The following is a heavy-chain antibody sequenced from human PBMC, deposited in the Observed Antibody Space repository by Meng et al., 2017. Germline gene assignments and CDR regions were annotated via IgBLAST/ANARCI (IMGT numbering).Heavy chain of an antibody. J-gene: IGHJ5*02. D-gene: IGHD6-13*01. CDR3: ARRGIAAAGNNWFDP. CDR2: IYHSGST. Sequence: VELQGPGPGLVKPSGTLSLPCAVSGGSISSSNWWSWVRQPSGKGLEWIGEIYHSGSTNYNPSLKSRVTISVDKSKNQFSLKLSSVTAADTAVYYCARRGIAAAGNNWFDPWGQGTLVTVSS. CDR1: GGSISSSNW. V-gene: IGHV4-4*02.